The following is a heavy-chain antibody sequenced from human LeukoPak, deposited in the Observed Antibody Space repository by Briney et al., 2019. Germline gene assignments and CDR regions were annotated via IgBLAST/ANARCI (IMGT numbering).Heavy chain of an antibody. V-gene: IGHV4-59*08. CDR2: IYYSGTT. CDR1: GDSINSYY. Sequence: SETLSLTCTVSGDSINSYYWSWIRQPPAKGLEWIGYIYYSGTTNYNPSLKGRVTISLDTSKKHFSLNLTSVTAADTAVYYCARHLGPMDVWGQGTTVTVSS. CDR3: ARHLGPMDV. J-gene: IGHJ6*02.